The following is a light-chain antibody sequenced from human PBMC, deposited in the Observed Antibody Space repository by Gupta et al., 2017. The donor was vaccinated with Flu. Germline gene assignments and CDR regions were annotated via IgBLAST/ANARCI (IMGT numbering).Light chain of an antibody. CDR1: QSVTSSY. CDR2: GTS. V-gene: IGKV3-20*01. Sequence: EIVLTQSPGTLSLSPGERATLSCRASQSVTSSYLAWYQQKPGQTPRLVIYGTSTRATGIPDRVSGSGSGTDFTLTISRLEPEDLAVYYCQAYGSSFGPGTKVDLK. CDR3: QAYGSS. J-gene: IGKJ3*01.